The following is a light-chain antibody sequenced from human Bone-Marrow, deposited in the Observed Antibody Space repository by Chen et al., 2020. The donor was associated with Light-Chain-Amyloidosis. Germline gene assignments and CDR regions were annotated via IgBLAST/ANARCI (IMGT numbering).Light chain of an antibody. CDR2: DDN. Sequence: NFMLTQPHSVSESPGKTVTISCTGRSGSIASNYVQWYQQRPGSAPSTVLYDDNQRPSGVPDRFSGSSDRSSNTASLPGAGLETEEEADYSCQSCNSSNQGVFGGGTKLTVL. CDR1: SGSIASNY. CDR3: QSCNSSNQGV. V-gene: IGLV6-57*02. J-gene: IGLJ3*02.